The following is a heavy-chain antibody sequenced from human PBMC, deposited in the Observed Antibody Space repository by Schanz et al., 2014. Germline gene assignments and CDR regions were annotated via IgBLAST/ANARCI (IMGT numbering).Heavy chain of an antibody. D-gene: IGHD3-10*01. Sequence: EVQLVESGGGLVQPGKSLRLSCAASGFTFSSYSMNWVRQAPGKGLEWLSYISDSGTYTNYADSVKGRFTISRDNSKNTLYLQMNSLRAEDTAVYYCAKGRFGELSAFDIWGQGTMVTVSS. V-gene: IGHV3-48*01. CDR1: GFTFSSYS. J-gene: IGHJ3*02. CDR2: ISDSGTYT. CDR3: AKGRFGELSAFDI.